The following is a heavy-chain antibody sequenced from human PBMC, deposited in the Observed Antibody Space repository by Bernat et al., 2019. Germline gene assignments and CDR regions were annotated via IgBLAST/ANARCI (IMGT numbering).Heavy chain of an antibody. D-gene: IGHD3-10*01. CDR2: IYYSGST. V-gene: IGHV4-59*01. Sequence: QVQLQESGPGLVKPSETLSLTCTVSGDSISSYYWSWIRQPPGKGLEWIGYIYYSGSTNYNPSLKSRVTISVDTSKNQFSLKLSSVTAADTAVYYCARESRYYGSGSSPYYFDYWGQGTLVTVSS. J-gene: IGHJ4*02. CDR3: ARESRYYGSGSSPYYFDY. CDR1: GDSISSYY.